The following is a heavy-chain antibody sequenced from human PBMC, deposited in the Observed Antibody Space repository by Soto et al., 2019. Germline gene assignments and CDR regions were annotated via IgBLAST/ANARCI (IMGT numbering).Heavy chain of an antibody. J-gene: IGHJ6*02. V-gene: IGHV3-9*01. Sequence: PGGSLRLSCAASGFSFGDYAMHWVRQAPGKGLEWVSGISWKSGSIGYADSVKGRFTISRDNAKNSLYLQMNSLRAEDTALYYCAKSTGGTANGLDVWGQGTTVTVSS. D-gene: IGHD2-8*02. CDR3: AKSTGGTANGLDV. CDR1: GFSFGDYA. CDR2: ISWKSGSI.